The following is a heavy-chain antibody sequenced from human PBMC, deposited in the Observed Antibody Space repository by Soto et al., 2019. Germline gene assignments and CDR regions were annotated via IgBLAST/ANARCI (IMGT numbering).Heavy chain of an antibody. CDR2: ISAYNGNT. CDR3: AGEAPPSLH. D-gene: IGHD2-2*01. CDR1: GYTFTSYG. J-gene: IGHJ4*02. Sequence: QVQLVQSGAEVKKPGASVKVPCKASGYTFTSYGISWVRQAPGQGLEWMGWISAYNGNTNYAQKLRGAVTMTTDSSRSTAYMVLRSLRSDDRAVDDRAGEAPPSLHWGQGTLVTVSS. V-gene: IGHV1-18*01.